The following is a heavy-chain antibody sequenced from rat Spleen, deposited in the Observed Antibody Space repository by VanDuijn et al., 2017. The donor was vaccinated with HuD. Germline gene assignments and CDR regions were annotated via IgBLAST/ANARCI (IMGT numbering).Heavy chain of an antibody. J-gene: IGHJ2*01. CDR1: GFTFSSYW. Sequence: EVQLVESGGGLVQPGRSLKLSCVASGFTFSSYWMYWIRQAPGEGLEWVAYISYDGGSTYYRDPVKGRFTISRDNAKSTLYLQMDSLRSEDTATYYCTTNDGYYPYYWGQGVMVTVSS. D-gene: IGHD1-12*03. V-gene: IGHV5-19*01. CDR2: ISYDGGST. CDR3: TTNDGYYPYY.